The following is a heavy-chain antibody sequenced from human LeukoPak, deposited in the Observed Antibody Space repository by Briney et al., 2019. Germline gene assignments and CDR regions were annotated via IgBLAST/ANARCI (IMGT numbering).Heavy chain of an antibody. CDR2: INPSGGST. V-gene: IGHV1-46*01. Sequence: ASVKVSCKASGYTFTSYYMHWVRQAPGQGLEWMGIINPSGGSTSYAQKFQGRVTMTRDTSTSTVYMELSSLRSEDTAVYYCARGPDLFKYCSGGSCYLPLDYWGQGTLVTVSS. J-gene: IGHJ4*02. CDR1: GYTFTSYY. D-gene: IGHD2-15*01. CDR3: ARGPDLFKYCSGGSCYLPLDY.